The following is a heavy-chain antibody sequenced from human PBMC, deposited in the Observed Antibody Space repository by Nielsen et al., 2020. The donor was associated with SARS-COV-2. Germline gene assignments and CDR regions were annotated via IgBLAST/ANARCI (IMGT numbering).Heavy chain of an antibody. Sequence: GESLKISCAASGFSISDSGMHWVRQASGRGLEWLGRIGSKSHSYETVYAVSVRDRFTISRDDSENTAYLQMNSLRTEDTAVYFCARVNPVSDSWFDALDIWGQGTMVTVSS. D-gene: IGHD6-13*01. J-gene: IGHJ3*02. CDR3: ARVNPVSDSWFDALDI. V-gene: IGHV3-73*01. CDR1: GFSISDSG. CDR2: IGSKSHSYET.